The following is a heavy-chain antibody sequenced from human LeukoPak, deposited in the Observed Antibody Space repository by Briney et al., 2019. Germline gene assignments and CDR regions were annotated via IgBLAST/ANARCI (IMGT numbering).Heavy chain of an antibody. CDR2: IIPIFGTT. CDR3: AREPGGFRKYLAY. J-gene: IGHJ4*02. D-gene: IGHD2-15*01. V-gene: IGHV1-69*06. CDR1: GDTLGNYA. Sequence: SVTVSCKASGDTLGNYAITWVRQAPGQGLEWMGRIIPIFGTTYYAQKFQGRVTITADKSTNTAYMEMSSLKSEDTAVYYCAREPGGFRKYLAYWGQGALVTVSS.